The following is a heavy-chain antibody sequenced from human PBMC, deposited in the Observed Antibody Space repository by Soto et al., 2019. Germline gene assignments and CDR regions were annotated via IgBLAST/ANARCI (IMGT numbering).Heavy chain of an antibody. CDR2: ISWNSGSI. V-gene: IGHV3-9*01. Sequence: EVQLVESGGGLVQPGRSLRLSCAASGFTFDDYAMHWVRQAPGKGLEWVSGISWNSGSIGYADSVKGRFTISRDNAKNSLYLQMNSLRAEDTALYYCAKANYYDSSGFAFDIWGQGTMVTVSS. CDR1: GFTFDDYA. J-gene: IGHJ3*02. D-gene: IGHD3-22*01. CDR3: AKANYYDSSGFAFDI.